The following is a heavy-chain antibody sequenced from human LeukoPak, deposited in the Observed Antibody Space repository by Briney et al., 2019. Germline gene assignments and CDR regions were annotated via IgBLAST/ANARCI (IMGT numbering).Heavy chain of an antibody. CDR1: AFTFSSYW. V-gene: IGHV3-7*01. CDR3: ARDGSNSGYDLFDS. CDR2: IKQDGSEK. D-gene: IGHD5-12*01. J-gene: IGHJ4*02. Sequence: AGGSLRLSCAASAFTFSSYWMTWVRQAPGKGLEWVANIKQDGSEKYYVDSVKGRFTISRDNAKNSLYLQMNSLRAEDTALYYCARDGSNSGYDLFDSWGQGTLVTVSS.